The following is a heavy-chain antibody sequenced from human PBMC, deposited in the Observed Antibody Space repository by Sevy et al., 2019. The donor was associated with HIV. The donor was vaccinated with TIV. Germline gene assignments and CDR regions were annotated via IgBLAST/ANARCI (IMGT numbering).Heavy chain of an antibody. CDR2: ISSSGSSI. J-gene: IGHJ3*02. CDR1: GFTFSSFS. V-gene: IGHV3-48*02. D-gene: IGHD2-21*02. Sequence: GGSLRLSCAASGFTFSSFSMNWVRQAPGKTLEWISYISSSGSSIYYADSVKGRFAISRDNAKPSLYLQMNSLRDEDTAGYYCAGASSPYCGGDCLYAFNIWGQGTMVTVSS. CDR3: AGASSPYCGGDCLYAFNI.